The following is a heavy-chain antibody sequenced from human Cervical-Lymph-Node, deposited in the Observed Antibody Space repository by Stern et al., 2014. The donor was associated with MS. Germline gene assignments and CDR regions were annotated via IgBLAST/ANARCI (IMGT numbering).Heavy chain of an antibody. D-gene: IGHD3-9*01. J-gene: IGHJ4*02. CDR2: VSYDGDKK. Sequence: DQLVESGGGVVKPGKSLRLSCDASESAFSNFAMHWLRQAPGKEMEWVAFVSYDGDKKCYRDSVKGRFTISRDNSQSTLFLHMNSLRVEDTAVYYCARVNILTGYYVFDFWGQGALVTVSS. CDR1: ESAFSNFA. V-gene: IGHV3-30-3*01. CDR3: ARVNILTGYYVFDF.